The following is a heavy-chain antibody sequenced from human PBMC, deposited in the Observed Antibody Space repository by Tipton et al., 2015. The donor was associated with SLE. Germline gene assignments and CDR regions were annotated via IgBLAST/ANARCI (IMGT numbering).Heavy chain of an antibody. CDR2: IYHSGIT. V-gene: IGHV4-38-2*02. CDR3: TNDDGDAFEI. Sequence: LRLSCSVSGDSITSYYWSWFRQSTGRGLEWIGSIYHSGITYYNVSLKSRATISVDTSKNQFSVTLSSVTAADTAIYYCTNDDGDAFEIWGQGTMVTVSS. J-gene: IGHJ3*02. D-gene: IGHD3-3*01. CDR1: GDSITSYY.